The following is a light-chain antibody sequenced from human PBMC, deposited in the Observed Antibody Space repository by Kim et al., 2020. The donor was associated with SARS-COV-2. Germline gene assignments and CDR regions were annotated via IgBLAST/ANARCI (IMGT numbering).Light chain of an antibody. CDR3: QQYYSYPPT. V-gene: IGKV1-8*01. Sequence: ASTGDRVTITWRASQGISSYLDWYQQKPGKAPKLLIYAASTLQSGVPSRFSGSGSGTDFTLTISCLQSEDFATYYCQQYYSYPPTFGQGTKVDIK. CDR2: AAS. CDR1: QGISSY. J-gene: IGKJ1*01.